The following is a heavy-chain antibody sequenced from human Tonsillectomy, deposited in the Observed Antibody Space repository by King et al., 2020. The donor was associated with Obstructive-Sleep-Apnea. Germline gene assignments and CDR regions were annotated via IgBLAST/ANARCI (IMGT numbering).Heavy chain of an antibody. CDR1: GGSISSSNYY. D-gene: IGHD2-15*01. J-gene: IGHJ4*02. CDR2: IYYTGST. CDR3: ARLSLVVGTTWDN. V-gene: IGHV4-39*01. Sequence: PLQESGPGLVKPSETLSLICTVSGGSISSSNYYWGWIRQPPGKGLEWIGSIYYTGSTYYNPSLNSRVTMSVDTSKNQFSLKLTSVTAADTAVFYCARLSLVVGTTWDNWGQGTLVTVSS.